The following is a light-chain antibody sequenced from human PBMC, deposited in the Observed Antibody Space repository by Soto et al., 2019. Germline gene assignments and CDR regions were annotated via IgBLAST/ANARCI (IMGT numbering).Light chain of an antibody. J-gene: IGKJ1*01. V-gene: IGKV3-15*01. CDR2: GAS. CDR3: QQYNNSPPTWT. Sequence: EIVMTQSPATLSVSPGERATLSCRASQSVSSNLAWYQQKPGQAPRLLIYGASTRATGIPARFSGSGSGTEFTLTISSLQSEDFAVYSCQQYNNSPPTWTVGQGTKVDSK. CDR1: QSVSSN.